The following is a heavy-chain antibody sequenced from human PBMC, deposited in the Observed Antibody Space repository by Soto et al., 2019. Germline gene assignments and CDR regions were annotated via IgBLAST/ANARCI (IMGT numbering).Heavy chain of an antibody. CDR3: ARNWNLYYYYYMDA. Sequence: ASVKVSCKASGYTFTSYDINWVRQATGQGLEWMGWMNPNSGNTGYAQKFQGRVTMTRNTSISTAYMELSSLRSEDTAVYYCARNWNLYYYYYMDAWGKGTTVTVSS. J-gene: IGHJ6*03. CDR2: MNPNSGNT. CDR1: GYTFTSYD. D-gene: IGHD1-7*01. V-gene: IGHV1-8*01.